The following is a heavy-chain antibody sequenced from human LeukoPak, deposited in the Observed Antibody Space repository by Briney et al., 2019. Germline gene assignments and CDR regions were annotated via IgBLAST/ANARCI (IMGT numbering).Heavy chain of an antibody. V-gene: IGHV3-64*02. CDR1: GFSFRNYA. CDR2: INTDGRIT. Sequence: PGGSLGLSCVASGFSFRNYAIHWVRQAPGKGLEYVSVINTDGRITYYADSVKGRFTISRGNSKNTVYLQMGSLRGEDMAVYYCTRDGGSFCDFDYWGQGALVTVSS. CDR3: TRDGGSFCDFDY. D-gene: IGHD1-26*01. J-gene: IGHJ4*02.